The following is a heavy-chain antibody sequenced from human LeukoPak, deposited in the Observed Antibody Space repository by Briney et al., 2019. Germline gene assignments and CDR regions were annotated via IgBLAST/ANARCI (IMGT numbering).Heavy chain of an antibody. CDR1: GDFITAYY. CDR2: VYYSGST. Sequence: SETLSLTCTVSGDFITAYYWSWIRQPPGKGLEWIGYVYYSGSTEYNPSLRSRVTISVDKSKNQFSLKLSSVTAADTAVYYCARGARGWLRRLSHYFDYWGQGTLVTVSS. V-gene: IGHV4-59*12. D-gene: IGHD5-18*01. CDR3: ARGARGWLRRLSHYFDY. J-gene: IGHJ4*02.